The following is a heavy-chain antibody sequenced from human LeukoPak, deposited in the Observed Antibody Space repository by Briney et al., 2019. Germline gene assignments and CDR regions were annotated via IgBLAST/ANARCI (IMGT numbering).Heavy chain of an antibody. J-gene: IGHJ4*02. CDR3: VRGPHIAATSY. V-gene: IGHV3-7*03. Sequence: GGSLRLSCVASGFSFNNYRMTWVRQAPGKGLEWVANIKLDGSEKQYVDSVKGRFAISRDNAKKSLYLQINTLRAEDTAVYYCVRGPHIAATSYWGQGTLVTVSS. D-gene: IGHD6-25*01. CDR2: IKLDGSEK. CDR1: GFSFNNYR.